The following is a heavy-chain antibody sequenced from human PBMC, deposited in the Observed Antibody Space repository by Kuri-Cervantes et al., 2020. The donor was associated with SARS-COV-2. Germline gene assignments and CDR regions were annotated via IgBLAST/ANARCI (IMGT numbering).Heavy chain of an antibody. CDR3: ARERRGLSPPPFDP. D-gene: IGHD3-16*01. J-gene: IGHJ5*02. CDR1: GASISGFY. Sequence: ETLSLTCTVSGASISGFYWSWIRQPAGKGLEWIGRVDFGGSTNYNPSLKSRVIMSVDTPKNQFSLKLISVTAADTAVYYCARERRGLSPPPFDPWGQGTLVTVSS. V-gene: IGHV4-4*07. CDR2: VDFGGST.